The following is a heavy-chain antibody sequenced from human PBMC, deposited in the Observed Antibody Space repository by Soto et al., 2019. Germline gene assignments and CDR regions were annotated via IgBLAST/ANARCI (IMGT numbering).Heavy chain of an antibody. Sequence: QVQLVQSGAEVKKPGSSVKVSCKASGGTFSSYAISWVRQAPGQGLEWMGGIIPIFGTANYAQKFQGRVTITADESTSTADMELSSLRSEDTAVYYCARDRYYYDSSGYYYRHWYFDLWGRGTLVTVSS. CDR3: ARDRYYYDSSGYYYRHWYFDL. CDR2: IIPIFGTA. CDR1: GGTFSSYA. V-gene: IGHV1-69*01. J-gene: IGHJ2*01. D-gene: IGHD3-22*01.